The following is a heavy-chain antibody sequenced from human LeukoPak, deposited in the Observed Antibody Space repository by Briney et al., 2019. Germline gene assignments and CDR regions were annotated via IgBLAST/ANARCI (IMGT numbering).Heavy chain of an antibody. CDR1: VFTFSSHW. Sequence: PVGSLRLSCAASVFTFSSHWMHWVRQAPGKGLVWVSRINSDGRSTIYPDSVKGRFTISRDNPNNTLYMQMNSLRAEGTAVYYCARLRGSAWEFFDYWGQGALVTVSS. D-gene: IGHD6-19*01. J-gene: IGHJ4*02. V-gene: IGHV3-74*01. CDR3: ARLRGSAWEFFDY. CDR2: INSDGRST.